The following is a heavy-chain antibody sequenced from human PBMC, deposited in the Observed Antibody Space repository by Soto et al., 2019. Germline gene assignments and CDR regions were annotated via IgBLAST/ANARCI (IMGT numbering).Heavy chain of an antibody. CDR3: ARDLAMVDY. V-gene: IGHV3-53*01. J-gene: IGHJ4*02. CDR2: IYSGGST. Sequence: GGSLRLSCASSWFTVISNYMSWVRQAPGKGLEWVSVIYSGGSTYYADSVKGRFTISRDNSKNTLYLQMNSLRAEDTAVYYCARDLAMVDYWGQGTLVTVSS. CDR1: WFTVISNY. D-gene: IGHD5-18*01.